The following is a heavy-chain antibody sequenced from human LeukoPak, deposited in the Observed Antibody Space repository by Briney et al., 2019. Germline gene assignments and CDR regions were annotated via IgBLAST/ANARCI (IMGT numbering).Heavy chain of an antibody. CDR3: ARGTITMVRGLNY. D-gene: IGHD3-10*01. V-gene: IGHV1-8*02. J-gene: IGHJ4*02. CDR1: GYIFTGYY. Sequence: ASVKVSCKASGYIFTGYYMHWVRQATGQGLEWMGWMNPNSGNTGYAQKFQGRVTMTRNTSISTAYMELSSLRSEDTAVYYCARGTITMVRGLNYWGQGTLVTVSS. CDR2: MNPNSGNT.